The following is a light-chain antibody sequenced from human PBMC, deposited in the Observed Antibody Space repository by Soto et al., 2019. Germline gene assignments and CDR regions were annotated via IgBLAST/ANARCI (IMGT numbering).Light chain of an antibody. J-gene: IGKJ4*01. CDR1: QGIGNF. V-gene: IGKV1-9*01. CDR2: GAS. Sequence: DIPLTQSPSFLPASVGDRVTITCRASQGIGNFLAWYQKKPGMAPELLIYGASTLQSGVPPRFSGSGSGTEFTLTISSLQPEDFATYYCQQLDIYPLTFGGGTQVEVK. CDR3: QQLDIYPLT.